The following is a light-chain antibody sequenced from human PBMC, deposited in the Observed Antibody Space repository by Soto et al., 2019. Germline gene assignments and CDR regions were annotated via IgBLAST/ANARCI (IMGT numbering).Light chain of an antibody. Sequence: QLVLTQSPSASASLGASVKLTCTLSSGHTTYAIAWHQQQPEKGPRYLMKLNGDGSHSKGDGIPDRFSGSNSGAERYLTISSLQSEDEADYYCQTWGTGIVVFGGGTKLTVL. CDR3: QTWGTGIVV. CDR2: LNGDGSH. CDR1: SGHTTYA. J-gene: IGLJ2*01. V-gene: IGLV4-69*01.